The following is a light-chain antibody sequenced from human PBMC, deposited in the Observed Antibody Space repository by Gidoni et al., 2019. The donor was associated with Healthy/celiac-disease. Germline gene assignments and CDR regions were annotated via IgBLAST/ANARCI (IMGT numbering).Light chain of an antibody. CDR1: QDISNY. CDR3: QQYDNLPPAIT. J-gene: IGKJ5*01. CDR2: AAS. V-gene: IGKV1-33*01. Sequence: DIQMTQSPSSLSASVGDRVTITCQASQDISNYLNWYQQKPGKAPKLLIYAASNLETGVPSRFSGSGSGTDFTFTISSLQPEDIATYYCQQYDNLPPAITFXXXTRLEIK.